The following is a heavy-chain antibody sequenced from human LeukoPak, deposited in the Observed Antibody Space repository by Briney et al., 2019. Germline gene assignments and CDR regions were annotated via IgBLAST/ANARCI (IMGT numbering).Heavy chain of an antibody. Sequence: GASVTVSCKASGYTFTSYAMNWVRQATGQGLEWMGWMNTNTGNPTYAQGFTGRFVFSLDTSVSTAYLQFSSLKAEDTAVYYCPRGKSSGWPHDAFDIWGQGTMVTVSS. CDR1: GYTFTSYA. D-gene: IGHD6-19*01. CDR3: PRGKSSGWPHDAFDI. CDR2: MNTNTGNP. J-gene: IGHJ3*02. V-gene: IGHV7-4-1*02.